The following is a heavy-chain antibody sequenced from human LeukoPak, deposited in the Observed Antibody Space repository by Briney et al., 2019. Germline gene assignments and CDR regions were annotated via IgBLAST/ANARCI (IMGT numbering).Heavy chain of an antibody. J-gene: IGHJ4*02. CDR3: ARHDYSNPRLDY. CDR2: ISYSGYT. Sequence: PSETLSLTCTVSGGSISSYYWSWIRQPPGKGLGWIGYISYSGYTNYNPSLKSRVTISVDTSKNKFSLRLSSVTAADTAVYYCARHDYSNPRLDYWGQGTLVTVSS. V-gene: IGHV4-59*08. CDR1: GGSISSYY. D-gene: IGHD4-11*01.